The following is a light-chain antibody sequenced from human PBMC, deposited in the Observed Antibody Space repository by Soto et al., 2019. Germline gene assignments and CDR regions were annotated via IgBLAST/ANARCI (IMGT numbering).Light chain of an antibody. CDR2: DAS. CDR3: QQLDSYPIT. Sequence: DLQLTQSPSFLSASVGDRVTITCRASQGVSSFLAWYQEKPGEAPKLLIYDASTLQSGVPSRFSGSGSGTEFTLIISSLQPEDFATYYCQQLDSYPITFGQGTRLEIK. CDR1: QGVSSF. V-gene: IGKV1-9*01. J-gene: IGKJ5*01.